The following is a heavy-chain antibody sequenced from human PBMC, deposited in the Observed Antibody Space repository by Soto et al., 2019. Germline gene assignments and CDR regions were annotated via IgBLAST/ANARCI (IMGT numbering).Heavy chain of an antibody. J-gene: IGHJ4*02. CDR3: ARVRATDYEIDY. CDR1: GFMFGSYW. CDR2: IKRDGSEK. V-gene: IGHV3-7*03. Sequence: EVQLVESGGGLVQPGGSLRLSCVASGFMFGSYWVTWVRHAPGKGLEWVANIKRDGSEKCYVDSVKGRFTISRDNADNSLFLHMSSLRADDTAVYYCARVRATDYEIDYWGQGALVTVSS. D-gene: IGHD4-17*01.